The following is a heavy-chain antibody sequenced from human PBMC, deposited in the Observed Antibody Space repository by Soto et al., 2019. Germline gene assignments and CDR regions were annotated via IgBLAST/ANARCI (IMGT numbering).Heavy chain of an antibody. D-gene: IGHD5-12*01. J-gene: IGHJ3*02. V-gene: IGHV5-51*01. Sequence: PGESLKISCKGSGYSFTSYWIGWVRQMPGKGLEWMGIIYPGDSDTRYSPSFQGQVTISADKSISTAYLQWSSLKASDTAMYYCARHPQYSGYDLIYAFDIWGQGTMVTVSS. CDR3: ARHPQYSGYDLIYAFDI. CDR1: GYSFTSYW. CDR2: IYPGDSDT.